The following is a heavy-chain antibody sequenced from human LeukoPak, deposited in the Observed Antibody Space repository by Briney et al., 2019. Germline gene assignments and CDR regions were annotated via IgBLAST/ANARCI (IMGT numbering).Heavy chain of an antibody. CDR3: ARRGLRSPFDP. D-gene: IGHD3-16*01. V-gene: IGHV4-39*01. CDR2: IYYSGST. CDR1: GGSISSSSYY. J-gene: IGHJ5*02. Sequence: ETLSLTCTVSGGSISSSSYYWGWLRQPPGKGLEWIGSIYYSGSTYYNPSVKSRVTISVNKGKNQFSLKLSSVTAADTAVYYCARRGLRSPFDPWGQGTLVTVSS.